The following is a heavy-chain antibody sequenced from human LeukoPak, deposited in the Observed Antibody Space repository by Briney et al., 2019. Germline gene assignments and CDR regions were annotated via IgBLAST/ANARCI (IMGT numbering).Heavy chain of an antibody. Sequence: GSLRLSCAASGFTVSSNYMSWVRQAPGKGLEWVSVIYIGGSTYCADSVKGRFTISRDNSKNTLYLQMNSLRAEDTAVYYCVRYYDGSPIYWGQGTLVTVSS. J-gene: IGHJ4*02. V-gene: IGHV3-66*01. CDR3: VRYYDGSPIY. CDR1: GFTVSSNY. CDR2: IYIGGST. D-gene: IGHD3-22*01.